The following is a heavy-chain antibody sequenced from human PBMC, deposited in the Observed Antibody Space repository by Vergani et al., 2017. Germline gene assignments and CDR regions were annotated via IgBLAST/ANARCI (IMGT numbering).Heavy chain of an antibody. J-gene: IGHJ3*02. CDR1: GGSISSYY. Sequence: QVQLQESGPGLVKPSETLSLTCTVSGGSISSYYWSWIRQPPGKGLEWIGYIYYSGRTNYNPSLKSRVTISVDTSKNQFSLKLSSVTAADTAVYYCATFTQGRAFDIWGQGTMVTVSS. CDR3: ATFTQGRAFDI. V-gene: IGHV4-59*01. CDR2: IYYSGRT.